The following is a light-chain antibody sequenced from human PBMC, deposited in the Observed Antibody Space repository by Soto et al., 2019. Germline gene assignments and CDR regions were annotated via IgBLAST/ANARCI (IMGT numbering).Light chain of an antibody. V-gene: IGLV2-11*01. CDR3: CSYAGSYKV. CDR2: DVS. Sequence: QSALTQPRSVSGSPGQSVTISCTGTSSDVGGYNYVSWYQQHPGKAPKLMIYDVSKRPSGVPDRFSGSKSGNTASLTISGLPAEDEADYYCCSYAGSYKVFGTGTKVTVL. CDR1: SSDVGGYNY. J-gene: IGLJ1*01.